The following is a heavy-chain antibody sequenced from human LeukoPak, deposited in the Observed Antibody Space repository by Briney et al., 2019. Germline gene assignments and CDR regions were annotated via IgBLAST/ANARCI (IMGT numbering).Heavy chain of an antibody. CDR2: INHSGST. Sequence: PSETLSLTCAVYGGSFSGYYWSWIRQPPGKGLEWIGEINHSGSTNYNPSLKSRVTISVDTSKNQFSLKLSSVTAADTAVYYCARGEDYAHDYWGQGTLVTVPS. CDR3: ARGEDYAHDY. V-gene: IGHV4-34*01. CDR1: GGSFSGYY. J-gene: IGHJ4*02. D-gene: IGHD4-17*01.